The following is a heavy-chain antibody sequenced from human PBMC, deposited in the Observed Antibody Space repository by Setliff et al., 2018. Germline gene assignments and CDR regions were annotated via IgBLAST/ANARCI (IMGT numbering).Heavy chain of an antibody. CDR1: GFRFDDYA. CDR3: AKDRSRDYDDSSGYDH. V-gene: IGHV3-9*01. Sequence: GGSLRLSCAVSGFRFDDYAMHWVRQAPGKGLEWVSGISWNSGNIDYADSVKGRFTISRDNAKNSLYLQMNSLRAEDTAVYYCAKDRSRDYDDSSGYDHWGQGTLVTVSS. D-gene: IGHD3-22*01. CDR2: ISWNSGNI. J-gene: IGHJ4*02.